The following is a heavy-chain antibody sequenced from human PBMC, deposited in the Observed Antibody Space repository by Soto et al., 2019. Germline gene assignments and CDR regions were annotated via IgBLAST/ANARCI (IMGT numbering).Heavy chain of an antibody. CDR2: VGTNNDNT. J-gene: IGHJ4*02. CDR3: ARELNTDSSAYYSFAY. V-gene: IGHV1-18*01. D-gene: IGHD3-22*01. CDR1: GYTFTAYG. Sequence: QVQMVQSGPEVKMPGASVKDYCKTSGYTFTAYGLAWLRQAPGQRPEWMGWVGTNNDNTNYAEKFQGRVTMTTDTSTATTYMELRSLRSDDTAVYYCARELNTDSSAYYSFAYWGQGTLVTVSS.